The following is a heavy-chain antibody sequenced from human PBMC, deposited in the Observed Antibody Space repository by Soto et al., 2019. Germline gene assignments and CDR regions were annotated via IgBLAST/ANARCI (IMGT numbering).Heavy chain of an antibody. D-gene: IGHD2-21*02. Sequence: WTWIRQSPGTGLEWIGYIHYSGSINYNPSFKSRVTISVDTSKNQFSLQLSSVTAADTAVYFCAREDDGGDRDYYGLDVWGQGTTVTVSS. J-gene: IGHJ6*02. CDR2: IHYSGSI. V-gene: IGHV4-30-4*08. CDR3: AREDDGGDRDYYGLDV.